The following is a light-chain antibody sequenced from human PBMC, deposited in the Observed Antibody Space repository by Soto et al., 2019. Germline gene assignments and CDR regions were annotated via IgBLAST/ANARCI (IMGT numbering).Light chain of an antibody. Sequence: EIVLTQSPATLSLSPGERATLSCRASQSVSSYLAWYQQKPGQAPRLLIYDASNRATGIPARFSGSGSGTDFTLTISSLEPEDFAVYHRPQRWTFGQGTKVDIK. V-gene: IGKV3-11*01. CDR3: PQRWT. J-gene: IGKJ1*01. CDR2: DAS. CDR1: QSVSSY.